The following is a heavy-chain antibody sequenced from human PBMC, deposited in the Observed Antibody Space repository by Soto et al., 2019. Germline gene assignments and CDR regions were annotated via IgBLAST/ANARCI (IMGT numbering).Heavy chain of an antibody. D-gene: IGHD6-13*01. CDR2: INHSGST. V-gene: IGHV4-34*01. Sequence: SETLSLTCAVYGGSFSGYYWSWIRQPPGKGLEWIGEINHSGSTNYNPSLKSRVTISVDTSKNQFSLKLSSVTAADTAVYYCARGDLIWQQLVRWFDPWGQGTMGTVSS. J-gene: IGHJ5*02. CDR1: GGSFSGYY. CDR3: ARGDLIWQQLVRWFDP.